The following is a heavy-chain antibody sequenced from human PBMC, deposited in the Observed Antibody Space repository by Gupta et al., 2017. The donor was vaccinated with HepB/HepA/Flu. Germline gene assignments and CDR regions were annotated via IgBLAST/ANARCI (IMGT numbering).Heavy chain of an antibody. D-gene: IGHD2/OR15-2a*01. V-gene: IGHV3-74*01. Sequence: EVQLAESGGGLVQPGGSLRLSCAASGFTVSSYWMHWVRQAPGKGLGWVSRMNQDGSVINYADSVKGRFTISRDNTKNALYLQMNSLRAEDTAIYFCSRDTFGPFDFWGQGTLVTVSS. CDR1: GFTVSSYW. J-gene: IGHJ4*02. CDR3: SRDTFGPFDF. CDR2: MNQDGSVI.